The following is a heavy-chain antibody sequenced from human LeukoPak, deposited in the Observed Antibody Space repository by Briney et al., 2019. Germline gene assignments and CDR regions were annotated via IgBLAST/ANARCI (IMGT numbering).Heavy chain of an antibody. CDR1: GGSISSSNW. D-gene: IGHD6-6*01. Sequence: SGTLSLTCAVSGGSISSSNWWSWVRQPPGKGLEWIGEIYHSGSTNYNPSLKSRVTISVDKSKNQFSLKLSSVTAADTAVYYRARDLGSSSGAYFDYWGQGTLVTVSS. CDR2: IYHSGST. J-gene: IGHJ4*02. CDR3: ARDLGSSSGAYFDY. V-gene: IGHV4-4*02.